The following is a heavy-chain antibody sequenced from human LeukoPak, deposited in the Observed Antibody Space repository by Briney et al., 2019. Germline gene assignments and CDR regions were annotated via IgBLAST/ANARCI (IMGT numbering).Heavy chain of an antibody. J-gene: IGHJ6*02. Sequence: GGSLRLSCAASGFTFSSYAMSWVRQAPGQGLEWMGRIIPILGIANYAQKFQGRVTITADKSTSTAYMELSSLRSEDTAVYYCARRYATTSGYYYGMDVWGQGTTVTVSS. V-gene: IGHV1-69*04. CDR2: IIPILGIA. CDR1: GFTFSSYA. D-gene: IGHD4-11*01. CDR3: ARRYATTSGYYYGMDV.